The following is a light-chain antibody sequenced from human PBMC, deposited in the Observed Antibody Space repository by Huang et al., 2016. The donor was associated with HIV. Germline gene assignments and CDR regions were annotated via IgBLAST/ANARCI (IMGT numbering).Light chain of an antibody. CDR2: DAS. CDR1: QSVSSY. Sequence: EIVLTQSPATPSLSPGERATLSCRASQSVSSYLAWFQQKPGQAPRLLIYDASNRATGTPARFSGSGSGTDFTLTISSLEAEDFAVYYCQQHRNWPITFGQGTRLEIK. V-gene: IGKV3-11*01. CDR3: QQHRNWPIT. J-gene: IGKJ5*01.